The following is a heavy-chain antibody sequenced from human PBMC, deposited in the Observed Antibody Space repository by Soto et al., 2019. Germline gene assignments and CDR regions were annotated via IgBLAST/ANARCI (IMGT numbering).Heavy chain of an antibody. V-gene: IGHV1-69*06. CDR2: IIPIFGTA. J-gene: IGHJ6*02. CDR1: GGTFSSYA. CDR3: AIYCSSTSCYRLGMDV. Sequence: ASVKVSCRASGGTFSSYAISWVRQAPGRGLEWMGGIIPIFGTANYAQKFQGRVTITADKSTSTAYMELSSLRSEDTAVYYCAIYCSSTSCYRLGMDVWGQGTTVTVS. D-gene: IGHD2-2*01.